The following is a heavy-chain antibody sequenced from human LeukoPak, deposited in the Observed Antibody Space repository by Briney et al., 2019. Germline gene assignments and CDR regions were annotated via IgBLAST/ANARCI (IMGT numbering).Heavy chain of an antibody. D-gene: IGHD6-19*01. Sequence: GGSLRLSCAASGFTVSTNYMSWVRQAPGRGLEWVSVIYAGGTTYYADSVRGRFTISRDNSKNTLYLQMNSLRDEDTAVYYYARDSSGWYDHWGQGTLVTVSS. CDR1: GFTVSTNY. V-gene: IGHV3-53*01. CDR2: IYAGGTT. CDR3: ARDSSGWYDH. J-gene: IGHJ5*02.